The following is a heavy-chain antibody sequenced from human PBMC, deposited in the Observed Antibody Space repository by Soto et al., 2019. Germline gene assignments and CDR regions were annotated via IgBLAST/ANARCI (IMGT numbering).Heavy chain of an antibody. CDR1: GYSVTSSDYY. D-gene: IGHD6-13*01. V-gene: IGHV4-39*07. J-gene: IGHJ5*02. CDR3: AGDRDSSSWYGLDP. CDR2: MFYSGLT. Sequence: SETLSLTCSVSGYSVTSSDYYWAWIRQPPGKGLEWIGSMFYSGLTYYNPSLKSRVTISVDKSKNQFSLKLSSVTAADTAVYYCAGDRDSSSWYGLDPWGQGTLVTVSS.